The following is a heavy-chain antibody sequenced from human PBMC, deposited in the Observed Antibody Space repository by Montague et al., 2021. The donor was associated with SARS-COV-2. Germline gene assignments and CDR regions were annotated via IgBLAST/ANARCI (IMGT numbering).Heavy chain of an antibody. V-gene: IGHV4-59*01. D-gene: IGHD6-13*01. Sequence: SETLSLTCTVSGGSISSYYWSWIRQPPGKGLEWIGYIYYSGSTNYNPSLKSRVTISVDTSKNQFSLKLSSMTAADTAVYYCARGTAAGTNFDYWGQGTLVTVSS. J-gene: IGHJ4*02. CDR1: GGSISSYY. CDR3: ARGTAAGTNFDY. CDR2: IYYSGST.